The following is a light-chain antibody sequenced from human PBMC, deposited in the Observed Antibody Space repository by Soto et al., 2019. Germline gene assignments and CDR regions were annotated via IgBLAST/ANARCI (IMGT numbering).Light chain of an antibody. V-gene: IGKV1-5*03. J-gene: IGKJ1*01. CDR1: QNINSW. CDR2: EAS. Sequence: DIQITQSPSSVSASVGDRVTITCRASQNINSWLAWYQQKPGKAPKLLIYEASSLEKGVPARFGGSGSGTEFTLTISSLQPDDFATYYCQQYNVYSWTFGQGTKVDIK. CDR3: QQYNVYSWT.